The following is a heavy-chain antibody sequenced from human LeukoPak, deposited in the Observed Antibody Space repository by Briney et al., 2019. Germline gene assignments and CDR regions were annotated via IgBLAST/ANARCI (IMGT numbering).Heavy chain of an antibody. CDR2: IKQAGTEK. D-gene: IGHD2/OR15-2a*01. CDR1: GFTFSSYS. V-gene: IGHV3-7*03. Sequence: QPGGSLRLSCAASGFTFSSYSMNWVRQAPGKGLEWVANIKQAGTEKYYVDSVKGRFTISRDNAKNSLFLQMNSLRAEDTAVYFCARGQYFSTTYYFDYWGQGTLVTVSS. J-gene: IGHJ4*02. CDR3: ARGQYFSTTYYFDY.